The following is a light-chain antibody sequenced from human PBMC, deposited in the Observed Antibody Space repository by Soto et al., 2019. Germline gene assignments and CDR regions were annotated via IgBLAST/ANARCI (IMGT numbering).Light chain of an antibody. V-gene: IGKV3-11*01. Sequence: EAVLTQSPATLSLSPGERATLSCRASQSVGTYLAWYQQKPGQAPRLLVHGAFNRATGIPVTFSGSGSGTDFTLTISGLEPEDFAVYYCQQRNNWPPTWTFGPGTKVDIK. J-gene: IGKJ1*01. CDR1: QSVGTY. CDR3: QQRNNWPPTWT. CDR2: GAF.